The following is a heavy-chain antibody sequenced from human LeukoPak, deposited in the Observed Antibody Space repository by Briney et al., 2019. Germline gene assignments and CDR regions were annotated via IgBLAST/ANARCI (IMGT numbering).Heavy chain of an antibody. CDR3: AREVRGGGITNPNFDY. J-gene: IGHJ4*02. D-gene: IGHD3-10*01. V-gene: IGHV3-33*01. Sequence: QPGGSLRLSCAASGLTFSSYGMHWVRQAPGKGLEWVAVIWYDGSNKYYADSVKGRFTISRDNSKNTLYLQMNSLRAEDTAVYYCAREVRGGGITNPNFDYWGQGTLVTVSS. CDR2: IWYDGSNK. CDR1: GLTFSSYG.